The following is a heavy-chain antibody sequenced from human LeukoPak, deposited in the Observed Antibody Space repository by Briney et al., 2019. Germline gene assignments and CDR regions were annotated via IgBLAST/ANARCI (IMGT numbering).Heavy chain of an antibody. CDR1: GYTFTSYG. CDR3: ARDGDDDYSNYY. D-gene: IGHD4-11*01. J-gene: IGHJ4*02. V-gene: IGHV1-18*01. Sequence: ASVKVSCKASGYTFTSYGISWVRQAPGRGLEWMGWISAYNGNTNYAQKLQGRVTMTTDTSTSTAYMELRSLRSDDTAVCYCARDGDDDYSNYYWGQGTLVTVSS. CDR2: ISAYNGNT.